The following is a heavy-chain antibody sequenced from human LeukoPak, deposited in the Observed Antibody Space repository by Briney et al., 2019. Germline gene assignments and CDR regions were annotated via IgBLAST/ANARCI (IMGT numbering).Heavy chain of an antibody. J-gene: IGHJ6*04. V-gene: IGHV4-34*01. CDR3: ARVAGGWQMDV. Sequence: PSETLPLTCAVYGGSFSDYYWSWIRQPPGKGLEWNGEINRSGSTNYNPSLKIRVTISVDTSKNQFSLRLSSVTAADTGVYYCARVAGGWQMDVWGKGTTVTVSS. D-gene: IGHD6-19*01. CDR1: GGSFSDYY. CDR2: INRSGST.